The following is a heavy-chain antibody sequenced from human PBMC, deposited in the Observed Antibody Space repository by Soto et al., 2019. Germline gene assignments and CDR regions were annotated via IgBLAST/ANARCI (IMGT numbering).Heavy chain of an antibody. V-gene: IGHV3-23*01. CDR2: ISGSGDST. Sequence: EMQLLESGGGLVQPGGSLRLSCAASGFTFSRYAMRCFRQAPVKGLEWVSAISGSGDSTYYADSVKGRFTISRDNSNNTLYLQMNTLRAEDTAVYNCARRGSGSDYDYWGQGTLVSVSS. D-gene: IGHD1-26*01. CDR3: ARRGSGSDYDY. CDR1: GFTFSRYA. J-gene: IGHJ4*02.